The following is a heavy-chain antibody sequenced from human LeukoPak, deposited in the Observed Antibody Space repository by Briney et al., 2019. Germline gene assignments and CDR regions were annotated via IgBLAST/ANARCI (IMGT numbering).Heavy chain of an antibody. J-gene: IGHJ5*02. D-gene: IGHD1-26*01. Sequence: ASVKISCKASGYTFTDYYMHRVQQAPGEGLEWMGLVDPEDGETIYAEKFQGRVTITADTSTDTAYMELSSLRSEDTAVYYCATSGKEVGYKWWFDPWGQGTLVTVSS. CDR3: ATSGKEVGYKWWFDP. CDR2: VDPEDGET. V-gene: IGHV1-69-2*01. CDR1: GYTFTDYY.